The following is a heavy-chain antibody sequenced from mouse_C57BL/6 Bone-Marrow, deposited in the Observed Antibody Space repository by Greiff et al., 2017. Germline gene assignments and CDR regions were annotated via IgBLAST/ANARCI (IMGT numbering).Heavy chain of an antibody. D-gene: IGHD4-1*01. CDR2: FYPGSGSI. CDR1: GYTFTEYT. CDR3: ARHEEGLGTGTSWYFDV. J-gene: IGHJ1*03. V-gene: IGHV1-62-2*01. Sequence: QVQLQQSGAELVKPGASVKLSCKASGYTFTEYTIHWVKQRSGQGLEWIGWFYPGSGSIKYNEKFKDKATLTADKSSRTVYMELSRLTSEDSAVYFCARHEEGLGTGTSWYFDVWGTGTTVTVSS.